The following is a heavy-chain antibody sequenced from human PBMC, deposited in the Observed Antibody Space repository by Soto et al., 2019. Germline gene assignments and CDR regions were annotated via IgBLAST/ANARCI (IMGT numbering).Heavy chain of an antibody. V-gene: IGHV1-3*01. CDR1: GYNFTDYA. CDR3: AVVFYYYGSGSDS. D-gene: IGHD3-10*01. J-gene: IGHJ5*02. CDR2: INPDNSNT. Sequence: QVQLVQSGAEVKKPGASVKVPCKASGYNFTDYALHWVRQATGQGLEWMGWINPDNSNTKYSQKFQGRVTISSDTSANTAYMELRSLTSEDTAVYYCAVVFYYYGSGSDSWGQGTLVIASS.